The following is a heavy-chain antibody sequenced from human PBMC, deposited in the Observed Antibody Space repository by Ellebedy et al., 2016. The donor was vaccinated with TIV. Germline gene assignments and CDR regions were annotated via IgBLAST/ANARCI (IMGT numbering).Heavy chain of an antibody. D-gene: IGHD3-16*01. CDR2: ISYDANNK. V-gene: IGHV3-30*03. CDR3: ARDMVRLRFGESYTPQKYHGMDV. Sequence: GESLKISCAASGFTFSSYDMHWVRQAPGKGLEWVALISYDANNKYYADSVKGRFTISRDISKNTVYLQMNSLRVEDTAVYYCARDMVRLRFGESYTPQKYHGMDVWGQGTTVTVSS. CDR1: GFTFSSYD. J-gene: IGHJ6*02.